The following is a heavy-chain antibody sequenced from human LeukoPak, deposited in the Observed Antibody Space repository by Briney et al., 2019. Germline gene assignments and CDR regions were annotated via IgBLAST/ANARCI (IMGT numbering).Heavy chain of an antibody. V-gene: IGHV3-7*03. D-gene: IGHD1-26*01. CDR1: GFPFSSYW. CDR3: ARGSAEGSYYGY. Sequence: GGSLRLSCAASGFPFSSYWMTWVRQAPGTGLEWVANIKQDGSEKYYVDSVKGRFTISRDNAKNSLYLQMNSLRAEDTAVYYCARGSAEGSYYGYWGQGTLVTVSS. J-gene: IGHJ4*02. CDR2: IKQDGSEK.